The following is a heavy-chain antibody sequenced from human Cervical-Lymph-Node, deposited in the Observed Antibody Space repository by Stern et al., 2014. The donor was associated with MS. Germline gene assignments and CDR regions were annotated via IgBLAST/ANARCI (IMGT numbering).Heavy chain of an antibody. D-gene: IGHD2-15*01. CDR3: ARGLLGSENAFDI. V-gene: IGHV1-18*01. Sequence: QVKLVQFGAEVKKPGASVKVSCKGSGYTFNSYGISWVRQGPGQGIEWMGCISAYNDNTNYAQKLQGRVTMTTDTSTSTAYMELRSLRSDDTAVYYCARGLLGSENAFDIWGQGTMVTVSS. CDR2: ISAYNDNT. CDR1: GYTFNSYG. J-gene: IGHJ3*02.